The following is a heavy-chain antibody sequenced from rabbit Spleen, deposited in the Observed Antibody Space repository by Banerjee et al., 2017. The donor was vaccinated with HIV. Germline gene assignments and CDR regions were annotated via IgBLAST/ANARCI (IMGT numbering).Heavy chain of an antibody. CDR2: IGGSSSGFT. CDR1: GFSFSNKYV. CDR3: ARDTGSSFSSYGMDL. Sequence: QEQLVESGGGLVQPEGSLTLTCTASGFSFSNKYVMCWVRQAPGKGLEWISCIGGSSSGFTYSATWAKGRFTFSKTSSTTVTLQMTSLTVADTATYFCARDTGSSFSSYGMDLWGPGTLVTVS. V-gene: IGHV1S45*01. D-gene: IGHD8-1*01. J-gene: IGHJ6*01.